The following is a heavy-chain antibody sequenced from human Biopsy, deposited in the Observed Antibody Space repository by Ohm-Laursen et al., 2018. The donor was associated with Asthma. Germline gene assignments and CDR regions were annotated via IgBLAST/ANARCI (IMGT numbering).Heavy chain of an antibody. CDR3: ARGIFGGYVYY. V-gene: IGHV1-18*04. J-gene: IGHJ4*02. CDR2: ISAYNGNT. Sequence: ASVKVFCKTSGYTFTAYYIHWVRQAPGQGLEWMGGISAYNGNTNYAQKLQGRVTMTTDTSTSTAYMELRSLRSDDTAVYYCARGIFGGYVYYWGQGTLVTVSS. CDR1: GYTFTAYY. D-gene: IGHD3-3*01.